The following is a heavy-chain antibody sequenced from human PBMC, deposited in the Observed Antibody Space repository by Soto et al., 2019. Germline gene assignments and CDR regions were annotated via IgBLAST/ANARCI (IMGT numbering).Heavy chain of an antibody. CDR2: ISYDGSNK. D-gene: IGHD3-3*01. J-gene: IGHJ4*02. Sequence: HPGGSLRLSCAASGFTFSSYAMHWVRQAPGKGLEWVAVISYDGSNKYYADSVKGRFTISRDNSKNTLYLQMNSLRAEDTAVYYCARSTYYDFWSGYYTLYYFDYWGQGTMVTVSS. V-gene: IGHV3-30-3*01. CDR1: GFTFSSYA. CDR3: ARSTYYDFWSGYYTLYYFDY.